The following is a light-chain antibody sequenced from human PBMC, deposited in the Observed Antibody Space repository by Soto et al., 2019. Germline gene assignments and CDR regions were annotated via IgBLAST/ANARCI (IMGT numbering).Light chain of an antibody. J-gene: IGKJ1*01. Sequence: EIVLTQSPGTLSLSPGERATLSCRASQSVSSSYLAWYQQKPGQAPRLLIYGALSRATGIPDRFSGSGSGTAFTLTISRLQPEAFAVYYCQQYGSSPGTFGQGTKVEIK. CDR1: QSVSSSY. V-gene: IGKV3-20*01. CDR3: QQYGSSPGT. CDR2: GAL.